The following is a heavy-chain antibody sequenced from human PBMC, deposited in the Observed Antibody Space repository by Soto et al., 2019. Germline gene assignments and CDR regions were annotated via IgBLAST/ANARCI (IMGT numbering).Heavy chain of an antibody. V-gene: IGHV4-34*01. CDR1: GGSFSGYY. CDR2: INHSGST. J-gene: IGHJ4*02. CDR3: ARGVQGYYDSSGYWSRSPGYDY. D-gene: IGHD3-22*01. Sequence: QVQLQQWGAGLLKPSETLSLTCAVYGGSFSGYYWSWIRQPPGKGLEWIGEINHSGSTNYNPSLKSRVTISVDPSKNQFSLKLSSVTAADTAVYYCARGVQGYYDSSGYWSRSPGYDYWGQGTLVTVSS.